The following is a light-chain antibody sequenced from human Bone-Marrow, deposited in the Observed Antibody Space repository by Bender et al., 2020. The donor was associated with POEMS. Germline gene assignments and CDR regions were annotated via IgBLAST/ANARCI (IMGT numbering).Light chain of an antibody. CDR2: DVN. Sequence: QSALTQPASVSGSPGQAITLSCTGTDSDVGGSHYVSWYQKRPGKAPELIIYDVNYRPSGISDRFSGSESGNTASLTISGLRAEDEADYYCISYILNSRLWLFGGGTKVTVL. V-gene: IGLV2-14*01. J-gene: IGLJ3*02. CDR3: ISYILNSRLWL. CDR1: DSDVGGSHY.